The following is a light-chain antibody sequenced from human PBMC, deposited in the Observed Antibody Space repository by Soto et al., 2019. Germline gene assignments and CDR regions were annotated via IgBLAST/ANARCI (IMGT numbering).Light chain of an antibody. Sequence: DIQMTQSPSTLSASVGDRTTITCRASQSISGWLAWYQQKPGKAPNLLIYDASSLESGVPSRFSGSGSGTEFTLTISSLQPDDFATYHCQQYDSYPRTVGQGTKLEI. V-gene: IGKV1-5*01. CDR3: QQYDSYPRT. CDR2: DAS. J-gene: IGKJ2*01. CDR1: QSISGW.